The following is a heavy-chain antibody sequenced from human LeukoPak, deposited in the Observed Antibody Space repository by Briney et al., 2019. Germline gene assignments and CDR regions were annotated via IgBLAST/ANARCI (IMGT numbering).Heavy chain of an antibody. J-gene: IGHJ4*02. CDR2: IYSGGST. Sequence: GGSLRLSCAASGFTVSSNYMSWVRQAPGKGLEWVSVIYSGGSTFYADSVKDRFTISRDNSKNTLYLQMSRLRAEDTAVYYCAKDRPNYHESNGHYYRRDGDYWGQGTLVTVSS. CDR1: GFTVSSNY. CDR3: AKDRPNYHESNGHYYRRDGDY. D-gene: IGHD3-22*01. V-gene: IGHV3-53*01.